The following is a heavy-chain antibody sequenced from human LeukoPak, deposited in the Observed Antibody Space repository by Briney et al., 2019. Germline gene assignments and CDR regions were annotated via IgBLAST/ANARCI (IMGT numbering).Heavy chain of an antibody. J-gene: IGHJ4*02. D-gene: IGHD3-10*01. V-gene: IGHV4-59*12. CDR1: GGSISSYY. CDR3: ASWSYYYGSGKHY. Sequence: SETLSLTCTVSGGSISSYYWSWIRQPPGKGLEWIGYIYYSGSTNYNPSLKSRVTISVDTSKNQFSLKLSSVTAADTAVYYCASWSYYYGSGKHYWGQGTLVTVSS. CDR2: IYYSGST.